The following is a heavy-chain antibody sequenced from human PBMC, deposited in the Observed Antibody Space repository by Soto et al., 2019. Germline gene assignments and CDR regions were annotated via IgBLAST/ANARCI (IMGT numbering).Heavy chain of an antibody. Sequence: GGSLRLSCAASGFTFRTYAMHWVRQAPGKGLEWVAVISYDGTNKYYADSVKGRFTISRDNSKNTLYLQMNSLRAEDTAVYYCARVTRYGDYTRAPKIAEYYWGQGTLVTVSS. CDR3: ARVTRYGDYTRAPKIAEYY. J-gene: IGHJ4*02. CDR2: ISYDGTNK. D-gene: IGHD4-17*01. V-gene: IGHV3-30-3*01. CDR1: GFTFRTYA.